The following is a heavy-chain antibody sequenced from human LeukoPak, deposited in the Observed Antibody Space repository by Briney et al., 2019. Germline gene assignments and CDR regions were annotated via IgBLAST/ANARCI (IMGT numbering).Heavy chain of an antibody. Sequence: TETLSLTCAVYGGSFSGYYWSWIRQPPGKGLEWIGEINHSGSTNYNPSLKSRVTISLDTSKNQFSLKLSCVTASNTAVYYCARHDCWSGKYWFDPWGQGTLVTVSS. CDR1: GGSFSGYY. J-gene: IGHJ5*02. V-gene: IGHV4-34*01. D-gene: IGHD3-3*01. CDR3: ARHDCWSGKYWFDP. CDR2: INHSGST.